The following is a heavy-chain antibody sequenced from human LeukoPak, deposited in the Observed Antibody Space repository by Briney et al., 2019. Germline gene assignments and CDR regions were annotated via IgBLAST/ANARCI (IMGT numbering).Heavy chain of an antibody. D-gene: IGHD1-26*01. CDR2: IKPDGSEK. V-gene: IGHV3-7*01. J-gene: IGHJ4*02. CDR1: GFTFSSYA. CDR3: ARGSVGATVY. Sequence: GGSLRLSCAASGFTFSSYAISWVRQAPGKGLEWVANIKPDGSEKYFVDSVKGRFTISRDNAQNSLFLQMNSLRDEDTAVYYCARGSVGATVYWGQGTLVTVSS.